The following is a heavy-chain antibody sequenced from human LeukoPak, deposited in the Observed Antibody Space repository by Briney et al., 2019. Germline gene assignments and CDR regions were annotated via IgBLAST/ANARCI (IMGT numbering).Heavy chain of an antibody. D-gene: IGHD2-2*03. CDR1: GGSFSGYY. CDR3: ARGERVGYCSSTSCARGGYYYYYGMDV. J-gene: IGHJ6*04. Sequence: SETLSLTCAVSGGSFSGYYWSWIRQPPRQGQEWSGEINHSGSTNYNPSPTSRVTISVDTSKNQFSLKLSSVTAAETAVYYCARGERVGYCSSTSCARGGYYYYYGMDVWGKGTTVTASS. V-gene: IGHV4-34*01. CDR2: INHSGST.